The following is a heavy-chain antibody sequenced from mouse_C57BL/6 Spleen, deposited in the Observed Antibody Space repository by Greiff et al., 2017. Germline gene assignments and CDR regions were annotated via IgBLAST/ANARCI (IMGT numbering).Heavy chain of an antibody. CDR2: ISNLAYSI. V-gene: IGHV5-15*01. J-gene: IGHJ1*03. D-gene: IGHD2-14*01. CDR3: ARQGTSLYFDV. CDR1: G. Sequence: EVQVVESGGGLVQPGGSLKLSCAASGMAWVRQAPRKGPEWVAFISNLAYSIYYADTVTGRFTISRENAKNTLYLEMSSLRSEDTAMYYCARQGTSLYFDVWGTGTTGTVSS.